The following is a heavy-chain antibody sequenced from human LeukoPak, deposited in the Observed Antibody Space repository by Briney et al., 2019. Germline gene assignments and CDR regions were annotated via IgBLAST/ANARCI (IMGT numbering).Heavy chain of an antibody. J-gene: IGHJ4*02. D-gene: IGHD3-22*01. Sequence: SETLSLTCAVYGGSFSGYYWIWIRQPPGKGLEWIGEINHSGSTNYNPSLKSRVTISVDTSKNQFSLKLSSVTAADTAVYYCARGGTLAYYYDSSGFFTLDYWGQGTLVTVSS. CDR2: INHSGST. CDR3: ARGGTLAYYYDSSGFFTLDY. CDR1: GGSFSGYY. V-gene: IGHV4-34*01.